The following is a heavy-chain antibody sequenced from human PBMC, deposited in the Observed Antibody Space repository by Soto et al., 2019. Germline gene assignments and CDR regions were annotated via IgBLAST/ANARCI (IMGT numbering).Heavy chain of an antibody. Sequence: ASVKVSCKASGYTFTGYYMHWVRQAPGQGLEWMGWINPNSGGTNYAQKFQGWVTMTRDTSISTAYMVLSRLRSDDTAVYYCARTANCSSTSCYGKAFDIWGQGTMVT. CDR1: GYTFTGYY. J-gene: IGHJ3*02. CDR3: ARTANCSSTSCYGKAFDI. D-gene: IGHD2-2*01. V-gene: IGHV1-2*04. CDR2: INPNSGGT.